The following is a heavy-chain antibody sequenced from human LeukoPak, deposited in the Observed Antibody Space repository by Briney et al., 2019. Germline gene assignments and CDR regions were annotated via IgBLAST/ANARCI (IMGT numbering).Heavy chain of an antibody. D-gene: IGHD1-14*01. CDR3: ARSQGRYNWFDP. J-gene: IGHJ5*02. V-gene: IGHV2-70*01. CDR2: IDWDDDK. CDR1: GFSLSTSGMW. Sequence: SGPALFKPTQTLTLTCTFSGFSLSTSGMWVSWSRQPPVKALEWLALIDWDDDKYYSTSLKTRLTISKDTSKNQVVLTMPDMDPVDTATYYCARSQGRYNWFDPWGQGTLVTVSS.